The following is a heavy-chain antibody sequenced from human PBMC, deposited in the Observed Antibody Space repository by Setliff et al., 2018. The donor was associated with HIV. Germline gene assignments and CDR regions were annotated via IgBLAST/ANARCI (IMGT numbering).Heavy chain of an antibody. D-gene: IGHD1-26*01. J-gene: IGHJ4*02. Sequence: SETLSLTCSVSGDSITHYYWNWIRQPPGKGLEWIGNIFDSENNNYNPSLKSRVSISLHTSKNQFSLKLSSVTAADTAVYYCATYWGGEGGRGYWGQGTLVTVSS. CDR1: GDSITHYY. V-gene: IGHV4-59*01. CDR3: ATYWGGEGGRGY. CDR2: IFDSENN.